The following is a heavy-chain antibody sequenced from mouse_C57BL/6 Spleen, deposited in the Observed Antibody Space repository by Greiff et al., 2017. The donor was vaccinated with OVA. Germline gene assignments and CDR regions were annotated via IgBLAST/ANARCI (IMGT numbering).Heavy chain of an antibody. J-gene: IGHJ2*01. Sequence: VNVVESGAELVRPGASVTLSCKASGYTFTDYEMHWVKQTPVHGLEWIGAIDPETGGTAYNQTFKGKARLTADKSSTTAYMELRSLTSEDSAVYYCTRITTVVAPYYFDYWGQGTTLTVSS. CDR2: IDPETGGT. D-gene: IGHD1-1*01. CDR3: TRITTVVAPYYFDY. V-gene: IGHV1-15*01. CDR1: GYTFTDYE.